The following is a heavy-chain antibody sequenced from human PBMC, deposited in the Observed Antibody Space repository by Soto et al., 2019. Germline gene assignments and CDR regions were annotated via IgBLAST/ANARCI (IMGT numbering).Heavy chain of an antibody. Sequence: EVQLVESGGGLVQPGGSLRLSCAASGFTFGRYWMSWVRLAPGKGLEWVANIKKDGSEKYYVDSVKGRFTISRDNAKNSLYLQMNSLRAEDTAVYYCARAGSPLLDYWGQGTLVTVSS. CDR1: GFTFGRYW. CDR3: ARAGSPLLDY. CDR2: IKKDGSEK. V-gene: IGHV3-7*03. D-gene: IGHD6-13*01. J-gene: IGHJ4*02.